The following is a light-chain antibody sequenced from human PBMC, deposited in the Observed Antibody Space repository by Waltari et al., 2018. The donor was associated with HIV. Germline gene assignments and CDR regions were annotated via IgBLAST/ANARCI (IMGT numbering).Light chain of an antibody. Sequence: SYELTQPPSVSVSPGQTARITCSGDALPKQYAYWYQQKPGQAPVLVIYKDRERPSGIPERVSGASSGTTVTLTISGVQAEDEADYYCQSADSSGTPVFGGGTKLTVL. CDR2: KDR. CDR1: ALPKQY. V-gene: IGLV3-25*03. J-gene: IGLJ2*01. CDR3: QSADSSGTPV.